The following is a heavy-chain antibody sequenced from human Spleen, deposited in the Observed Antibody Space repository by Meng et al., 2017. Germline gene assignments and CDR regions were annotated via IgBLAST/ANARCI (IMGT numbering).Heavy chain of an antibody. V-gene: IGHV1-2*06. CDR3: ASYFQAMGYGMYV. CDR1: GYTFTSYD. J-gene: IGHJ6*02. D-gene: IGHD5-18*01. CDR2: INPNSGGT. Sequence: ASVKVSCKASGYTFTSYDINWVRQAPGQGLEWMGRINPNSGGTNYAQRFQGRVTMTRDTSISTAYMELSRLRSDDTAVFFCASYFQAMGYGMYVWGQGTTVTVSS.